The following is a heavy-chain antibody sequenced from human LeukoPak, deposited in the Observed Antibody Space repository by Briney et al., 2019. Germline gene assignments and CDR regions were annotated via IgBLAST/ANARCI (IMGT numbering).Heavy chain of an antibody. J-gene: IGHJ6*03. CDR1: GGSISSNTYY. CDR3: AREVVWGFGELVSAAVYYMDV. D-gene: IGHD3-10*01. CDR2: ISSSGST. Sequence: SKTLSLTCTVSGGSISSNTYYWGWIRQPPGKGLEWIGSISSSGSTYYNPSLKSRVTISVDTSKNQFSLKLRSVTAADTAVYYCAREVVWGFGELVSAAVYYMDVWGKGTTVTVSS. V-gene: IGHV4-39*07.